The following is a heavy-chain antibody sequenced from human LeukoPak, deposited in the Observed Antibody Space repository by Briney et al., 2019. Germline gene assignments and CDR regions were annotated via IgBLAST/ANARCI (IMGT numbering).Heavy chain of an antibody. Sequence: HPGGSLRLSCAASGFTFSSYWMSWVRQAPGKGLEWVANIKQDGSEKYYVDSVKGRFTISRDNAKNSLYPQMNSLRAEDTAVYYCASSNKFVGALRGGAFDIWGQGTMVTVSS. CDR3: ASSNKFVGALRGGAFDI. CDR2: IKQDGSEK. D-gene: IGHD5/OR15-5a*01. CDR1: GFTFSSYW. J-gene: IGHJ3*02. V-gene: IGHV3-7*01.